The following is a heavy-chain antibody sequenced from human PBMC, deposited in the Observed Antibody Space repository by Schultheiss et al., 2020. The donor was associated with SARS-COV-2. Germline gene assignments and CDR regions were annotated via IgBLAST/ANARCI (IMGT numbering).Heavy chain of an antibody. Sequence: GGSLRLSCAASGFTFSSYAMSWVRQAPGKGLEWVSAISGSGGSTYYADSVKGRFTISRDNSKNTLYLQMGSLRAEDMAVYYCARSLYGEWATGDYWGQGTLVTVSS. V-gene: IGHV3-23*01. J-gene: IGHJ4*02. CDR2: ISGSGGST. CDR1: GFTFSSYA. CDR3: ARSLYGEWATGDY. D-gene: IGHD4-17*01.